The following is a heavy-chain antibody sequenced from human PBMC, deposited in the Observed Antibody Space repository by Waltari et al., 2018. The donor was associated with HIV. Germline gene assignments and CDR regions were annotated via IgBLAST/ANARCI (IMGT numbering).Heavy chain of an antibody. CDR3: ARFVSGIVGALDY. CDR1: GFPFSSYE. CDR2: ISSSGSTI. Sequence: EVQLVESGGGLVQPGGSLRLPCAASGFPFSSYEMNWVRQAPGKGLEWVSYISSSGSTIYYADSVKGRFTISRDNAKNSLYLQMNSLRAEDTAVYYCARFVSGIVGALDYWGQGTLVTVSS. D-gene: IGHD1-26*01. J-gene: IGHJ4*02. V-gene: IGHV3-48*03.